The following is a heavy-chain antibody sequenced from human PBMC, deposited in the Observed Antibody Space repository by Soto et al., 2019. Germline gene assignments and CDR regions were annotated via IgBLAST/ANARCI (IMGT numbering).Heavy chain of an antibody. V-gene: IGHV3-15*04. J-gene: IGHJ4*02. CDR1: GFTFSNAW. D-gene: IGHD3-16*01. CDR3: TTPKGTWGVAFDY. Sequence: PGGSLRLSCAASGFTFSNAWMSGVRQAPGKGLEWVGRIESKTNGGTTDYAAPVKGRFAMSRDDSENTMYLQMNSLKIEDTAVYYCTTPKGTWGVAFDYWGQGTLVTVSS. CDR2: IESKTNGGTT.